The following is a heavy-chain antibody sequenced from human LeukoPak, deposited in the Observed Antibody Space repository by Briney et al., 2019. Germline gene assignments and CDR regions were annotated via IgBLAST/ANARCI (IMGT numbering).Heavy chain of an antibody. Sequence: SETLSLTCTVSGASISSSPYSWSWIRQPAGRGLEWIGRITSSGNTKYNPSLKSRLTISFDTSKNHFSLKLTSVTAADTAVYYCASARSTVGKGFDPWGQGTLVTV. D-gene: IGHD4-23*01. CDR3: ASARSTVGKGFDP. J-gene: IGHJ5*02. V-gene: IGHV4-61*02. CDR1: GASISSSPYS. CDR2: ITSSGNT.